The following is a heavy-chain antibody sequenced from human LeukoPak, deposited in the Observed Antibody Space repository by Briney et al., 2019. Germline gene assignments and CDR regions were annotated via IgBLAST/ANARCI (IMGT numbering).Heavy chain of an antibody. V-gene: IGHV4-38-2*01. CDR2: IYHSGST. CDR3: ASIPTYYDFWSGRGRGH. J-gene: IGHJ1*01. Sequence: KASETLSLTCAVSGYSISSGYYWGWIRPPPGKGLEWIGSIYHSGSTYYNPSLKSRVTISVDTSKNQFSLKLSSVTAADTAVYYCASIPTYYDFWSGRGRGHWGQGTLVTVSS. CDR1: GYSISSGYY. D-gene: IGHD3-3*01.